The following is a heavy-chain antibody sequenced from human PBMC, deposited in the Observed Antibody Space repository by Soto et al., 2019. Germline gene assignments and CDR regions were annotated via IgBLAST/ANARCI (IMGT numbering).Heavy chain of an antibody. D-gene: IGHD2-2*01. CDR1: GFSFDSYW. CDR2: IDYDGTTT. V-gene: IGHV3-74*01. CDR3: ARGPRASSGGTGAY. Sequence: EVQLVESGGGLVQPGGSLRLCCAASGFSFDSYWMHWVRQAPGQGPVWVSRIDYDGTTTNYADSVKGRFTISRDNAKNTLYLQMNSLTPEDTAVYYCARGPRASSGGTGAYWGQGTLVTVSS. J-gene: IGHJ1*01.